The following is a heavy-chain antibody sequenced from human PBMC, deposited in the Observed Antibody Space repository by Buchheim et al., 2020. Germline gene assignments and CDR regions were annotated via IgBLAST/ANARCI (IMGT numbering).Heavy chain of an antibody. D-gene: IGHD6-13*01. CDR2: IYHSGTT. V-gene: IGHV4-39*07. CDR3: TRAVWPQYSGSWSGGDY. J-gene: IGHJ4*02. CDR1: GDSMTSSSYY. Sequence: QLQLQESGPGLVQPSETLSLNCTVSGDSMTSSSYYWGWVRQPPGKGLEWIGSIYHSGTTYYNPSLKSRVTISVDTSKNQFSLKLTSVTAADTALYYCTRAVWPQYSGSWSGGDYWGQGT.